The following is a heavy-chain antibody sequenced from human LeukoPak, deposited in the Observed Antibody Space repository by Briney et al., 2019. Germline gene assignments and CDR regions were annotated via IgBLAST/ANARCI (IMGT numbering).Heavy chain of an antibody. J-gene: IGHJ5*02. CDR2: ISGSGESL. CDR1: GFNFKNYA. Sequence: GGSLRLSCTASGFNFKNYAMAWVRLAPGKGLEWVSSISGSGESLYYADSVRDWFTMSRDNSKNTLYLNMNSLRVEDTAIYYRAKNGATSWIGGQNWFDPWGQGTLVTVSS. D-gene: IGHD4/OR15-4a*01. CDR3: AKNGATSWIGGQNWFDP. V-gene: IGHV3-23*01.